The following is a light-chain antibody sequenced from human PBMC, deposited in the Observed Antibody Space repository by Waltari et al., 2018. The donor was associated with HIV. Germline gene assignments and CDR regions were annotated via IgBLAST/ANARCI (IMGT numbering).Light chain of an antibody. V-gene: IGLV2-14*03. CDR1: DIELGLYQF. J-gene: IGLJ2*01. Sequence: AVTQPASVSGLPGQSTTISCTVDDIELGLYQFVSWYQQHSDNPPRLLLHDVDSRASGVSDRFSGSTSGNTASLTISGLRAEDEGHYYCASFTDDNTVIFGGGTEVTVL. CDR3: ASFTDDNTVI. CDR2: DVD.